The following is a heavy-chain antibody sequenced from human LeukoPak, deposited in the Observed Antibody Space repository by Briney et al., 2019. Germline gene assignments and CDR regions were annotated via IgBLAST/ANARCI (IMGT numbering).Heavy chain of an antibody. CDR1: GFTFSTYT. J-gene: IGHJ5*02. Sequence: GGSLRLSCAASGFTFSTYTMNWVRQAPGKGLEWVSSISSRSSYIYYADSVKGRFTISRDNAKNSLYLQMNSLRAEDTAVYYCARPLMYYYGSETYFWFDPWGQGTPVTVSS. D-gene: IGHD3-10*01. CDR2: ISSRSSYI. CDR3: ARPLMYYYGSETYFWFDP. V-gene: IGHV3-21*01.